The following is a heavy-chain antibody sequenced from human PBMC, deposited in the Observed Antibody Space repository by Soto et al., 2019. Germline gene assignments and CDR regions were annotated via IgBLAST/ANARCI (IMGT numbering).Heavy chain of an antibody. CDR2: ISSSSSTI. V-gene: IGHV3-48*01. D-gene: IGHD1-1*01. J-gene: IGHJ3*02. CDR1: GFTFSSYS. Sequence: GGSVRLSCAASGFTFSSYSMNWVRQAPGKGLEWVSYISSSSSTIYYADSVKGRFTISRDNAKNSLYLQMNSLRAEDTAVYYCARAPNGPVMGAFDIWGQGTMVTVSS. CDR3: ARAPNGPVMGAFDI.